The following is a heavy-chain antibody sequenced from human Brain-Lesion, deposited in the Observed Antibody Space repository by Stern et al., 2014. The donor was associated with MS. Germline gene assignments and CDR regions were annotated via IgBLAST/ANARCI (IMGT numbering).Heavy chain of an antibody. V-gene: IGHV4-39*02. D-gene: IGHD3-16*02. Sequence: VQLVESGPGLVKPSETLSLSCTVSGGSINSSSYYWGWVRQPPGKGLEWIGSIYYSGSSYSNPSLKRRLAMSVDPSKHHFSPCLSSVTAADTAVYYCARLGVMVTFGGVIAPSDFDSWGQGTLVTVSS. CDR1: GGSINSSSYY. CDR2: IYYSGSS. J-gene: IGHJ4*02. CDR3: ARLGVMVTFGGVIAPSDFDS.